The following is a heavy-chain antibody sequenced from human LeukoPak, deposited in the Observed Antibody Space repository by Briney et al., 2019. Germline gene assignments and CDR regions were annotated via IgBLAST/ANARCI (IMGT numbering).Heavy chain of an antibody. V-gene: IGHV3-21*01. CDR3: ARGPHSSDPNI. D-gene: IGHD6-19*01. CDR1: GFTFSSYS. CDR2: ISSSSSYI. J-gene: IGHJ3*02. Sequence: GSLRLSCAASGFTFSSYSMNWVRQASGEGVEGVSSISSSSSYIYYADSVKGRFTISRDNAKNSLYLQMNSLRAEDTAVYYCARGPHSSDPNIWGQGTMVTVSS.